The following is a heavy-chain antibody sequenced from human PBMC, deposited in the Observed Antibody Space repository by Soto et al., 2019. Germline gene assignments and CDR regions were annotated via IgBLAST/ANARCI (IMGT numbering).Heavy chain of an antibody. J-gene: IGHJ6*03. D-gene: IGHD4-17*01. CDR3: ARDYGEHDTYYYYMDV. CDR2: IYSGGST. Sequence: GGSLRLSCAASGFTVSSNYMSWVRQAPGKGLEWVSVIYSGGSTYYADSVKGRFTISRPNSKNTLYLQMNSLRAEDTAVYYCARDYGEHDTYYYYMDVWGKGTTVTVSS. V-gene: IGHV3-53*04. CDR1: GFTVSSNY.